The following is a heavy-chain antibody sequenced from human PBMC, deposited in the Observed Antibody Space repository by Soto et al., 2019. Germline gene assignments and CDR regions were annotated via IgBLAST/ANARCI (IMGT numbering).Heavy chain of an antibody. J-gene: IGHJ4*02. D-gene: IGHD2-15*01. Sequence: QVPLVQSGPEVRKPGTSVKVSCKASGFNFVDHGFSWVRQAPGHALEWMGWSSVYNGNREYAEKFQGRLSMTTDTSTDTAYMELGSLRSADTAVYYCARARAATFVPVEFWGQGTLVTVSS. CDR3: ARARAATFVPVEF. CDR1: GFNFVDHG. V-gene: IGHV1-18*04. CDR2: SSVYNGNR.